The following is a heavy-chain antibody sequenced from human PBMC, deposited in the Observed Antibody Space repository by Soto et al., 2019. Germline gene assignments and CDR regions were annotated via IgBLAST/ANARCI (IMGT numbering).Heavy chain of an antibody. CDR2: INWDGGTT. V-gene: IGHV3-20*04. D-gene: IGHD2-15*01. Sequence: ESGGGVVRPGGSLRLSCAASGFTFDDYGMNWVRQAPGKGLEWVSGINWDGGTTGYVDSVKGRFTISRDNAKNSLYLQMNSLRAEDTALYYCARSRRGGSFYYGMDVWGQGTTVTVSS. CDR3: ARSRRGGSFYYGMDV. CDR1: GFTFDDYG. J-gene: IGHJ6*02.